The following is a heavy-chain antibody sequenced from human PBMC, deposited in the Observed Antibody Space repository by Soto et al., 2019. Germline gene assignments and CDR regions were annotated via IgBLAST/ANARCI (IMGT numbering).Heavy chain of an antibody. CDR3: ARGGADHYNYGLDV. Sequence: GGSLRLSCAASRFSLGTYAMTWVRQPPGKGLEWVSSMNGAGTSTSHADSVKGRFTTSRDSSKNTLYLEMNSLRGEDTAIYYCARGGADHYNYGLDVWGQGTTVTVSS. CDR1: RFSLGTYA. CDR2: MNGAGTST. D-gene: IGHD3-10*01. V-gene: IGHV3-23*01. J-gene: IGHJ6*02.